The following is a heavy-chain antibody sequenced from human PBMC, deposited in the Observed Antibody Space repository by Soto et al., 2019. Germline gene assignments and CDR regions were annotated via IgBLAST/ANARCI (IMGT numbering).Heavy chain of an antibody. CDR2: INFSGST. CDR1: SVSIYSGSFH. D-gene: IGHD6-19*01. V-gene: IGHV4-39*07. Sequence: PSETLSLTCTVSSVSIYSGSFHWGWIRQPPGKGLEWIGSINFSGSTYYNPSLKSRVTISVDTSKNQFSLKLSSVTAADTAVYYCARAEGSGQYYFDYWGQGTLVTVSS. CDR3: ARAEGSGQYYFDY. J-gene: IGHJ4*02.